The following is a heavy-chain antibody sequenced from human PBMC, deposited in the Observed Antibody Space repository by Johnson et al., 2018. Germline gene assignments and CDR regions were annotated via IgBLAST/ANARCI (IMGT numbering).Heavy chain of an antibody. CDR2: ISYDGSNK. Sequence: QVQLVESGGGLVKPGGSXRLSCAASGFTFSSYGMHWVRQAPGKGLEWVAVISYDGSNKYSADSVKGRFTISRDNSKNTLYLQMNSLRAEDTAVYYCAKRWLGYIQHWGQGTLVTVSS. J-gene: IGHJ1*01. D-gene: IGHD2-15*01. CDR3: AKRWLGYIQH. CDR1: GFTFSSYG. V-gene: IGHV3-30*18.